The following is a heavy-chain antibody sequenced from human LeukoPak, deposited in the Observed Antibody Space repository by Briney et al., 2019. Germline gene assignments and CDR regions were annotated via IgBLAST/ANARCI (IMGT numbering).Heavy chain of an antibody. Sequence: SETLSLTCTVSGYSISSGYYWGWIRQPPGKGLEWIGSIYHSGSTNYNPSLKSRVTISVDTSKNQFSLKLSSVTAADTAVYYCARGAYHGYSYGFGYFDYWGQGTLVTVSS. D-gene: IGHD5-18*01. V-gene: IGHV4-38-2*02. CDR3: ARGAYHGYSYGFGYFDY. CDR1: GYSISSGYY. CDR2: IYHSGST. J-gene: IGHJ4*02.